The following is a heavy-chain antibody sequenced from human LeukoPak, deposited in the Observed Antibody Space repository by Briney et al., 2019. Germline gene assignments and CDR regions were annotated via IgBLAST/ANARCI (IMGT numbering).Heavy chain of an antibody. Sequence: SETLSLTCTVSGGSVSSGSYYWSWIRQPPGKGLEWIGYIYYSGSTNYNPSLKSRVTISLDTSKNQFSLKLNSVTAADTAVYYCARVGTYDSSGYYFVPYWYFDLWGRGTLVTVSS. CDR2: IYYSGST. D-gene: IGHD3-22*01. CDR1: GGSVSSGSYY. V-gene: IGHV4-61*01. J-gene: IGHJ2*01. CDR3: ARVGTYDSSGYYFVPYWYFDL.